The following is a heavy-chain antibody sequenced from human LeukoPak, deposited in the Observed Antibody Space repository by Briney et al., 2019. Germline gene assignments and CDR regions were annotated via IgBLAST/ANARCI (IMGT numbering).Heavy chain of an antibody. CDR1: GYTFTGYY. CDR3: AVVAATGAFDI. CDR2: INPSSGGT. D-gene: IGHD2-15*01. J-gene: IGHJ3*02. V-gene: IGHV1-2*06. Sequence: ASVKVSCKASGYTFTGYYMHWVRQAPGQGLEWMGRINPSSGGTNYAQKFQGRVTMTRDTSISTAYMELSRLRSDGTAVYYCAVVAATGAFDIWGQGTMVTVSS.